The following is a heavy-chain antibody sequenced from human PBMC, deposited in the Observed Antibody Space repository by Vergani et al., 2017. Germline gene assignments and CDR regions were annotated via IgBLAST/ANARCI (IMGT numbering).Heavy chain of an antibody. CDR2: IDHTGRP. CDR1: GGSFTSYH. CDR3: ARVNTETNGHLYYYYYMDV. D-gene: IGHD4-11*01. J-gene: IGHJ6*03. V-gene: IGHV4-34*01. Sequence: QVQLQQWGGGLLKPSETLSLTCVVNGGSFTSYHWTWIRQSPGEGLEWVGDIDHTGRPDYNPSFKSRLTMSVDKSRNQFSLTLNSLTATDTAIYFCARVNTETNGHLYYYYYMDVWGQGTAVTVS.